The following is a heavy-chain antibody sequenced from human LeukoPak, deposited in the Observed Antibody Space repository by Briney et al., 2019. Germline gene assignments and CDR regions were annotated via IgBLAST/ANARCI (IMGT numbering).Heavy chain of an antibody. D-gene: IGHD3-22*01. CDR3: ARDPTLYFDNSGLDY. Sequence: GGSLRLSCAASGFIFSDYSMNWVRQAPGKGLEWVSSISRSSTYIYYADSVKGRFTISRDNAKNSLHLQMNSLRAEDTAVYYCARDPTLYFDNSGLDYWGQGTLVTVSS. J-gene: IGHJ4*02. V-gene: IGHV3-21*01. CDR1: GFIFSDYS. CDR2: ISRSSTYI.